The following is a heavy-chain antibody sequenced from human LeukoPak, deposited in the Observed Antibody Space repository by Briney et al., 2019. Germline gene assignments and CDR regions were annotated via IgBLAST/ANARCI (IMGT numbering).Heavy chain of an antibody. D-gene: IGHD6-19*01. J-gene: IGHJ5*02. CDR3: ARGTSYSTSYSSGWYGEYPHTNWFDP. CDR2: ISAYNGNT. V-gene: IGHV1-18*01. CDR1: GYTFTSYG. Sequence: ASVTVSCTASGYTFTSYGISWVRQAPGQGLEWMGWISAYNGNTNYAQKLQGRVTMTTDTSTSTAYMELRSLRSDDTAVYYCARGTSYSTSYSSGWYGEYPHTNWFDPWGQGTLVTVSS.